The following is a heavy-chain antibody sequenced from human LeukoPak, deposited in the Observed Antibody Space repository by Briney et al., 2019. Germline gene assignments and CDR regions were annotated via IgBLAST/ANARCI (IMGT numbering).Heavy chain of an antibody. D-gene: IGHD3-9*01. CDR1: GFTFSRYS. CDR3: ASAVRSFDWLPNTFFDS. CDR2: ISTSGIYI. J-gene: IGHJ4*02. Sequence: GGSLRLSCAASGFTFSRYSKNWVRQAPGTGLEWVSSISTSGIYIYYADSVKGRFTISRDNAKNSLYLQMNSLRAEDTAVYYCASAVRSFDWLPNTFFDSWGQGTLVTVSS. V-gene: IGHV3-21*01.